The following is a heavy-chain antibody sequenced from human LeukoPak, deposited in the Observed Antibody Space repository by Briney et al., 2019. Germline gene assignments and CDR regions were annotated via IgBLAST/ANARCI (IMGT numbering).Heavy chain of an antibody. CDR3: ARHISAASRFGY. CDR1: GGSLSSYY. J-gene: IGHJ4*02. D-gene: IGHD6-13*01. CDR2: IFYSGNT. Sequence: SETLSLTCTVSGGSLSSYYWSWIRQPPGKGLEWIGYIFYSGNTNYNPSLKSRVTISVDTFKNQLSLRLSSVTAADTAVYYCARHISAASRFGYWGQGSLATVSS. V-gene: IGHV4-59*08.